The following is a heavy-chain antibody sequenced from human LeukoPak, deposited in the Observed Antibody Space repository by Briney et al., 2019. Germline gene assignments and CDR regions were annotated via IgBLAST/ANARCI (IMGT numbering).Heavy chain of an antibody. CDR3: AKQAYYDILTGYQGLFDY. Sequence: PGGSLRLSCAASGFTFSSYGMHWVRQAPGKGLEWVAFIRYNGSNKYYADSVKGRFTISRDNSKNTLYLQVNSLRAEDTAVYYCAKQAYYDILTGYQGLFDYWGQGTLVTVSS. CDR2: IRYNGSNK. D-gene: IGHD3-9*01. V-gene: IGHV3-30*02. CDR1: GFTFSSYG. J-gene: IGHJ4*02.